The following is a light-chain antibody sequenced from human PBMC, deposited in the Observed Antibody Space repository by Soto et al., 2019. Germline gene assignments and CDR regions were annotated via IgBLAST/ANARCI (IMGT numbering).Light chain of an antibody. CDR1: QSVATN. CDR2: GAS. Sequence: VLPQSPATLSVFPGERATLSCRASQSVATNLAWYQQRPGQAPRLLIYGASKRAIGLPDRFSGSGSGTEFTLTITSLQSEDFAVYYCQQYNKWPQRFGQGTRVEIK. CDR3: QQYNKWPQR. V-gene: IGKV3-15*01. J-gene: IGKJ5*01.